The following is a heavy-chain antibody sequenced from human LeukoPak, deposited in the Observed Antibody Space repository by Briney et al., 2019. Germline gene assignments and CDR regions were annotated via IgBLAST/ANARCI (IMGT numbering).Heavy chain of an antibody. D-gene: IGHD2-15*01. J-gene: IGHJ4*02. CDR2: ISSSSSYI. Sequence: PGGSLRLSCAASGFTLSIYTMNWVRQAPGKGLEWVSSISSSSSYIYYADSVKGRFTISRDNAKNSLYLQMSSLRAEDTAVYYCARDSGFCSSRSCSLGYWGQGTLVTVSS. V-gene: IGHV3-21*01. CDR3: ARDSGFCSSRSCSLGY. CDR1: GFTLSIYT.